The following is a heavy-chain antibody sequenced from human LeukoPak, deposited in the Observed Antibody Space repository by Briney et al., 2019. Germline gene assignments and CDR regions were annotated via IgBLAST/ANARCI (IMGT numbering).Heavy chain of an antibody. D-gene: IGHD5-12*01. CDR3: ARDLGYSAYATVRGYAVDI. CDR2: IYSGGST. J-gene: IGHJ3*02. CDR1: GFTVSSNY. V-gene: IGHV3-66*01. Sequence: PGGSLRLSCAASGFTVSSNYKSWVRQAPGKGLEWVSLIYSGGSTYYADSVKGRFTISRDNSKNTLNLQMNSLRAEDTGIYYCARDLGYSAYATVRGYAVDIWGQGTMVTVSS.